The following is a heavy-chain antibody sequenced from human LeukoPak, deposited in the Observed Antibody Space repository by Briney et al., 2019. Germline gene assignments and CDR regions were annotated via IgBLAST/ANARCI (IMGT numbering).Heavy chain of an antibody. V-gene: IGHV3-23*01. CDR1: GFTFSSYA. CDR3: AREFYDSRGYNYLDS. D-gene: IGHD3-22*01. CDR2: ISGSGGST. J-gene: IGHJ4*02. Sequence: GGSLRLSCAASGFTFSSYAMSWVRQAPGKGLEWVSAISGSGGSTYYADSVKGRFTVSRDNFKNTLNLQMNSLRAEDTAVYYCAREFYDSRGYNYLDSWGQGTLVTVSS.